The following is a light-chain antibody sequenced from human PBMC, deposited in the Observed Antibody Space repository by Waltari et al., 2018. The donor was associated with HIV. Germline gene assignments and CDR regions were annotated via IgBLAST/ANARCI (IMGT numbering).Light chain of an antibody. CDR3: QSFDSTNQV. CDR1: NGNIASDY. CDR2: EDK. J-gene: IGLJ3*02. V-gene: IGLV6-57*01. Sequence: FMLTQPHSVSESPGKTVTISCTRSNGNIASDYVQWYQQRPGSSPTTVIYEDKHRPSGVPDRFSGSIDSSSNSASLTISGLKTEDEADYYCQSFDSTNQVFGGGTKLTVL.